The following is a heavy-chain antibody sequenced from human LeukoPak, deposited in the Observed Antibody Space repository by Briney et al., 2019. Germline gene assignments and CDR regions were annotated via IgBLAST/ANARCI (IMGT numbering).Heavy chain of an antibody. CDR1: GGSISSSNFY. CDR3: ARRKARGLWYFDL. Sequence: PSETLSLTCTVSGGSISSSNFYWGWIRQPPGKGLEWIGSIYYSGSTYYNPSLKSRVTISVDTSKNQFSLKLSSVTAADTAVYYCARRKARGLWYFDLWGRGTLVTVSS. CDR2: IYYSGST. J-gene: IGHJ2*01. V-gene: IGHV4-39*07.